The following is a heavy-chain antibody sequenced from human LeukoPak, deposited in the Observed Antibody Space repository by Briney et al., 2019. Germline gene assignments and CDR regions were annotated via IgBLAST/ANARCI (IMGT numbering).Heavy chain of an antibody. CDR2: INPNSGGT. V-gene: IGHV1-2*02. CDR1: GYTFTGYH. CDR3: ARASGSYWWFDS. D-gene: IGHD1-26*01. Sequence: WASVKVSCKASGYTFTGYHIHWVRQAPGQGLEWMGWINPNSGGTNYAQKFQGRVTMTRDTSISTAYVELSRLTSDDTAVYYCARASGSYWWFDSWGQGTLVTVSS. J-gene: IGHJ5*01.